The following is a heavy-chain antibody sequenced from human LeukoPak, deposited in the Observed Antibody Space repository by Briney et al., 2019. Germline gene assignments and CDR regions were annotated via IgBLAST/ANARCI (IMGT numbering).Heavy chain of an antibody. J-gene: IGHJ4*02. D-gene: IGHD3-22*01. CDR1: GFTFSSYW. CDR3: ARDHYYDSSGYPPR. Sequence: GGSLRLSCAASGFTFSSYWMSWVRQAPGKGLEWVANIKRDGSEKYYVDSVKGRFTISRDNAKNSPYLQMNSLRAEDTAVYYCARDHYYDSSGYPPRWGQGTLVTVSS. V-gene: IGHV3-7*01. CDR2: IKRDGSEK.